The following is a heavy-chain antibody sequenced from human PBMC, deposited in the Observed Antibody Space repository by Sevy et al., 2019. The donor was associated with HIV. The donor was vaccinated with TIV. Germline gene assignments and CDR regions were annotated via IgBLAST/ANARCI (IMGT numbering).Heavy chain of an antibody. J-gene: IGHJ4*02. CDR2: LSFGCGKI. CDR3: AREGCTRHQDY. V-gene: IGHV3-23*01. CDR1: GFAFYDYS. Sequence: GGSLRLSCAASGFAFYDYSMSWIRQAPGKGLEWVATLSFGCGKINYADSVKGRFNISRDNSKNAFYLQMDNLRVEDTALYYCAREGCTRHQDYWGQGTRVTVSS. D-gene: IGHD2-8*01.